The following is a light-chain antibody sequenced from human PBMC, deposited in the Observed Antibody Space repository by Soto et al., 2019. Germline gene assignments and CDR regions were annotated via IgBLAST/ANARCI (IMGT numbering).Light chain of an antibody. CDR1: SSDIGAYDY. Sequence: QSPLTQPASVSLSPGQSITISCSGTSSDIGAYDYVSWYQQYPGRVPKLLIHEVTNRPSGVSDRFSGSKSGNTASLTISGLQTEDEADYYCSSHAGSSAFYVFGTGTKVTVL. CDR2: EVT. V-gene: IGLV2-14*01. J-gene: IGLJ1*01. CDR3: SSHAGSSAFYV.